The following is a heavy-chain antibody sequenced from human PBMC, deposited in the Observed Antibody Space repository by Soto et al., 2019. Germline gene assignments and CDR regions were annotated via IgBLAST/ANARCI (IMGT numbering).Heavy chain of an antibody. V-gene: IGHV4-34*01. CDR1: GGSFSGYY. D-gene: IGHD5-18*01. CDR3: ARLRGYSYGYYYYGMDV. J-gene: IGHJ6*02. CDR2: INHSGST. Sequence: PSETLSLTCAVYGGSFSGYYWSWIRQPPGKGLERIGEINHSGSTNYNPSLKSRVTISVDTSKNQFSLKLSSVTAADTAVYYCARLRGYSYGYYYYGMDVWGQGTTVTVSS.